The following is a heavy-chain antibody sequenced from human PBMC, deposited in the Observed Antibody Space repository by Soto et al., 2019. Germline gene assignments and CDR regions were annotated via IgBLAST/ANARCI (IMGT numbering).Heavy chain of an antibody. CDR3: ARIYSAARYYGMDV. Sequence: PGGSLRLSCAASGFTFSSYDMHWVRQATGKGLEWVSAIGTAGDTYYPGSVKGRFTISRENAKNSLYLQMNSLRAGDTAVYYCARIYSAARYYGMDVWGRGTTVTVSS. CDR2: IGTAGDT. D-gene: IGHD6-6*01. V-gene: IGHV3-13*01. CDR1: GFTFSSYD. J-gene: IGHJ6*02.